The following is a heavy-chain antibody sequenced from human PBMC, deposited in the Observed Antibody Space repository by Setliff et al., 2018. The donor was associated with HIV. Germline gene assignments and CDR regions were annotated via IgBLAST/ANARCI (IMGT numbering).Heavy chain of an antibody. D-gene: IGHD2-15*01. J-gene: IGHJ6*02. CDR2: IHRSGTV. Sequence: PSETLSLTCTVSGGSINIGKTFWGGIRQPPGKGLEWIGSIHRSGTVYFNPSLKSRVTISVDKSKKQFSLKLSSVTAADTAVYYCAAFPTLGIYYGMDVWGQGTTVTVSS. V-gene: IGHV4-39*07. CDR1: GGSINIGKTF. CDR3: AAFPTLGIYYGMDV.